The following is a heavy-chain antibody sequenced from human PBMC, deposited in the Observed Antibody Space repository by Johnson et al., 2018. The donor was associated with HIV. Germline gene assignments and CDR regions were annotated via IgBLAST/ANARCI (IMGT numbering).Heavy chain of an antibody. D-gene: IGHD3-16*01. CDR2: INWNGGST. V-gene: IGHV3-20*04. CDR1: GFTFDNYG. J-gene: IGHJ3*02. Sequence: VQLVESGGGVVRPGGSLRLSCAASGFTFDNYGMSWVRQVPGKGLEWISGINWNGGSTGYADSVKGRFTISRDNAKNSLYLQMNSLRAEDTALYYCAREGPLTFGGSDAFDIWGQGTMVTVSS. CDR3: AREGPLTFGGSDAFDI.